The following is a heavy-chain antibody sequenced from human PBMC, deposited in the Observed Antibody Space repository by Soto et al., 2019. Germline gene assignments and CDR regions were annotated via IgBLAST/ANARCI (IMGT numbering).Heavy chain of an antibody. V-gene: IGHV3-23*01. CDR3: AVRKTGSFFDY. CDR2: ISGSGGST. D-gene: IGHD1-26*01. CDR1: GFTFSTYA. Sequence: EVQRLESGGGLLQPGGTLRLSCAASGFTFSTYAMSWVRQAPGKGLEWVSAISGSGGSTYYTDSVKGRFTISRDNSKNTLYLQMNSLRAEDTAVYYCAVRKTGSFFDYWGQGTLVTVSS. J-gene: IGHJ4*02.